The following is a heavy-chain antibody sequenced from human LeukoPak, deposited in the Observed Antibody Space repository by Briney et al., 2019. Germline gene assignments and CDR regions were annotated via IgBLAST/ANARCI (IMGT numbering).Heavy chain of an antibody. CDR3: ARVIVGAATDY. J-gene: IGHJ4*02. Sequence: GGSLRLSCAASGFTFSSYSMNWVRQAPGKGLEWGSSISSSSSYIYYADSVKGRFTISRDNAKNSLYLQMNSLRAEDTAVYYCARVIVGAATDYWGQGTLVTVSS. V-gene: IGHV3-21*01. CDR2: ISSSSSYI. D-gene: IGHD1-26*01. CDR1: GFTFSSYS.